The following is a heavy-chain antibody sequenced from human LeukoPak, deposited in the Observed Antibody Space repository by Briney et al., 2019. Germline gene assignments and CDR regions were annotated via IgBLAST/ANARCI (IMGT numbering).Heavy chain of an antibody. Sequence: PGRSLRLSCAASGFTFSSYGMHWVRQAPGKGLEWVAVIWYDGSNKYYADSVKGRFTVSRDNSKNTLYLQMNSLRADDTAVYYCAKLVGLSNTGWAFDYWGQGTLVTVSS. CDR2: IWYDGSNK. CDR1: GFTFSSYG. J-gene: IGHJ4*02. D-gene: IGHD1-14*01. CDR3: AKLVGLSNTGWAFDY. V-gene: IGHV3-33*06.